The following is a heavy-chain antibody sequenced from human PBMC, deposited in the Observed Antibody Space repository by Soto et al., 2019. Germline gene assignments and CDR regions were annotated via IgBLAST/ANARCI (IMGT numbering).Heavy chain of an antibody. CDR2: IDPSDSYT. V-gene: IGHV5-10-1*01. CDR3: ARTNEAFDI. Sequence: GEPQKISSKGSGYNFTSYWVSWVRQMPGKGLEWMGRIDPSDSYTNYSPSFQGHVTISADKSISTAYLQWSSLKASDTAMYYCARTNEAFDIWGQGTMVTVSS. CDR1: GYNFTSYW. D-gene: IGHD2-8*01. J-gene: IGHJ3*02.